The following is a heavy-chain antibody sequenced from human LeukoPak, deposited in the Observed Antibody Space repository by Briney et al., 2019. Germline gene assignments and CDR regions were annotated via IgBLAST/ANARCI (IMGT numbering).Heavy chain of an antibody. CDR1: GFTSSIYG. V-gene: IGHV3-30*02. D-gene: IGHD1-7*01. CDR3: AKVSPGRTGTTVGFDY. J-gene: IGHJ4*02. Sequence: GGSLRLSCGASGFTSSIYGMHWVRQAPGKGLEWVAYTRYDGGQKYYADSVRGRFTISRDNSKNTLYLQMDSLRAEDTAVYYCAKVSPGRTGTTVGFDYWGQGTLVTVSS. CDR2: TRYDGGQK.